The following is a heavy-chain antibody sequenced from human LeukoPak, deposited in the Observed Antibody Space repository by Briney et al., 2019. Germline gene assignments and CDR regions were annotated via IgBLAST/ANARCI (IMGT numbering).Heavy chain of an antibody. CDR2: ISGSGGDT. CDR1: GFTFSSYW. J-gene: IGHJ5*02. CDR3: AKCSTSAYTTGWCNWIDP. V-gene: IGHV3-23*01. Sequence: PGGSLRLSCAASGFTFSSYWMSWVRQAPGKGLEAFSSISGSGGDTYYKDSVKGRFTISRDNSKNTLYLQMNSLRAEDTAVYYCAKCSTSAYTTGWCNWIDPWGQGTLVTVSS. D-gene: IGHD6-19*01.